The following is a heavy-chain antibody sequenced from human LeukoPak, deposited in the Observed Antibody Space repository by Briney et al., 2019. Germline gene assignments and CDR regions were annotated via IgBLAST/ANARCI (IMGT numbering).Heavy chain of an antibody. CDR2: IYYSGST. CDR1: GGSISSSSYY. D-gene: IGHD3-22*01. Sequence: SETLSLTCTVSGGSISSSSYYWGWIRQPPGKGLEWIGSIYYSGSTYYNPSLKSRVTISVGTSKNQFSLKLSSVTAADTAVYYCARWAHYRGQVVVITTAFDYWGQGTLVTVSS. J-gene: IGHJ4*02. CDR3: ARWAHYRGQVVVITTAFDY. V-gene: IGHV4-39*07.